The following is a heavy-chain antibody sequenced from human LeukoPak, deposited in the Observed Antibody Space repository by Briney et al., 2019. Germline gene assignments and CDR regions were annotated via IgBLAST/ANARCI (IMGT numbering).Heavy chain of an antibody. CDR1: GFTFSSYG. CDR2: IWYDGSNK. J-gene: IGHJ6*02. V-gene: IGHV3-33*01. D-gene: IGHD3-3*01. CDR3: ARDFLEWGPQLVLHYYGMDV. Sequence: GRSLRLSCAASGFTFSSYGMHWVRQAPGKGLEWVAVIWYDGSNKYYADSVKGRFTISRDNSKNTLYLQMNSLRAEDTAVYYCARDFLEWGPQLVLHYYGMDVWGQGTTVTVSS.